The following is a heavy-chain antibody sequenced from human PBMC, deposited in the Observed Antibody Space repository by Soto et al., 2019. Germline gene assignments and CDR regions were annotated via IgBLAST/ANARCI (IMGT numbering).Heavy chain of an antibody. CDR1: GGSISSDGYS. V-gene: IGHV4-30-2*01. Sequence: SETLSLTCTVSGGSISSDGYSWSWIRQPPGKGLEWIGYIYHSGSTYYNPSLKSRVTISVDRSKNQFSLKLSSVTAADTAVYYCAREGSADYHYGMDVWGQGTTVPVSS. J-gene: IGHJ6*02. D-gene: IGHD3-10*01. CDR3: AREGSADYHYGMDV. CDR2: IYHSGST.